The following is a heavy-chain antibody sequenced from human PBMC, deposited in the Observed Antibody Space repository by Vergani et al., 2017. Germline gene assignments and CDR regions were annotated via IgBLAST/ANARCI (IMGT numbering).Heavy chain of an antibody. CDR1: GYTFTNSW. D-gene: IGHD5-18*01. J-gene: IGHJ4*02. V-gene: IGHV5-51*01. CDR2: VYPADSDT. CDR3: ARKYSFGLFDY. Sequence: EVQLVQSGAEVKKPGESLKISCEGSGYTFTNSWIGWVRQMPGKGLEWMGVVYPADSDTRYSPSFQGQVTISADKSISTAYLQWNSLKASDTAIYFCARKYSFGLFDYWGQGIPVTVSS.